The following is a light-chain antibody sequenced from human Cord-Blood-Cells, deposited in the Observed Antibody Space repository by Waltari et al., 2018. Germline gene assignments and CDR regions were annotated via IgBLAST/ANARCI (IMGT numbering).Light chain of an antibody. J-gene: IGKJ2*01. CDR2: AAS. CDR1: QSVSSY. Sequence: IVLTQSPATLSLSPGERATLSCRASQSVSSYLAWYQQKPGQAHRLLIYAASNRATGIPARFSGSGSGTDFTLTITSLAPQDFAVYYGQQPSNWPPYPFEQGTKLEIK. V-gene: IGKV3-11*01. CDR3: QQPSNWPPYP.